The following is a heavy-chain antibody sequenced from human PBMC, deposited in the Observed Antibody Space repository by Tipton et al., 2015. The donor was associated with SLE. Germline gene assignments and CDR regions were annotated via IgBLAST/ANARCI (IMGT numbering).Heavy chain of an antibody. CDR3: ARTHYYDSGGPVAECFQL. Sequence: TLSLTCTVSGDSISSYYLTWIRQPPGRRLEWIAYMFDTGSTKYNPSLQSRVTISIDTSKNQFSLSLSSVTAADTAVYYCARTHYYDSGGPVAECFQLWGQGTLVTVSS. J-gene: IGHJ1*01. CDR2: MFDTGST. D-gene: IGHD3-22*01. CDR1: GDSISSYY. V-gene: IGHV4-4*08.